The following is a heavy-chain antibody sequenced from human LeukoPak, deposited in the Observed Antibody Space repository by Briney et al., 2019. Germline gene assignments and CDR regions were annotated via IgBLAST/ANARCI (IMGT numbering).Heavy chain of an antibody. CDR3: AKDRYYDFWSGEFDY. CDR2: ISLNSGSI. D-gene: IGHD3-3*01. CDR1: GFTFDDYA. J-gene: IGHJ4*02. Sequence: GRSLRLSCAASGFTFDDYAMHWVRQAPGKGLEWVSGISLNSGSIVYADSVKGRFTISRDNAKNSLYLQMNSLRAEGMALYYCAKDRYYDFWSGEFDYWGQGTLVTVSS. V-gene: IGHV3-9*03.